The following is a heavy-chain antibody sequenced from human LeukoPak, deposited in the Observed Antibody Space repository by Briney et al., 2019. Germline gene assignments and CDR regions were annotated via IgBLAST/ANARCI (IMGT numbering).Heavy chain of an antibody. CDR3: ARGGYYDSSGYYEDAFDI. V-gene: IGHV4-59*08. J-gene: IGHJ3*02. CDR1: GGSISSYY. D-gene: IGHD3-22*01. CDR2: IYYSGST. Sequence: SETLSLTCTVSGGSISSYYWSWIRQPPGKGPEWIGYIYYSGSTNYNPSLKSRVTISVDTSKNQFSLKLSSVTAADTAVYYCARGGYYDSSGYYEDAFDIWGQGTMVTVSS.